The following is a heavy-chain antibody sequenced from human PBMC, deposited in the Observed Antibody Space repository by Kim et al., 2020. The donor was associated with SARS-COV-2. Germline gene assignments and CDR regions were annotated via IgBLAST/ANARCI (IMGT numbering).Heavy chain of an antibody. CDR1: GASITTTNW. Sequence: SESLSLTCAVSGASITTTNWWNWVRQPPGKGLEWIGEIYHSGTTNYNPSLKSRVTISVDKSKNQFSLKLTSVTAADTAVYYCTRDRDGSVNLGDYWGQGALVTVSS. CDR3: TRDRDGSVNLGDY. J-gene: IGHJ4*02. V-gene: IGHV4-4*02. CDR2: IYHSGTT. D-gene: IGHD3-10*01.